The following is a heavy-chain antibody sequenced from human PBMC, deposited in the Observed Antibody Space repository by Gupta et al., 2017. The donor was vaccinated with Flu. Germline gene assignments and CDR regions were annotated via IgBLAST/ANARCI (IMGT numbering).Heavy chain of an antibody. V-gene: IGHV3-15*01. D-gene: IGHD2-2*02. J-gene: IGHJ1*01. CDR2: IKSKTDGGTT. CDR3: TTDRYCSSTSCDSRSRYFQH. Sequence: QAPRKGLEWVGRIKSKTDGGTTDYAAPVKGRFTIARDDSKNTLYLQMNSLKTEDTAVYYCTTDRYCSSTSCDSRSRYFQHWGQGTLVTVSS.